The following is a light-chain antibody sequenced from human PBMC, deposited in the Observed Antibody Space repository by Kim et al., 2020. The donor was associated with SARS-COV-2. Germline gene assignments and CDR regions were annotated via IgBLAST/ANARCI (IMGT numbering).Light chain of an antibody. J-gene: IGLJ3*02. CDR3: AAWDISVSAWE. Sequence: ATLTCTGSGDNVGNPGAAWLQLHQDPPPKLLIYRNHNRPSGVSDRFSASRYGSIASLTITGIQPEDEGDNYCAAWDISVSAWEFGGGTQLTVL. CDR2: RNH. V-gene: IGLV10-54*01. CDR1: GDNVGNPG.